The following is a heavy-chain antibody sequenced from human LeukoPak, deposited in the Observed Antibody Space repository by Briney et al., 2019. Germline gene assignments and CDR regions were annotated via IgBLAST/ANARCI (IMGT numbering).Heavy chain of an antibody. D-gene: IGHD5-12*01. CDR2: IIPIFGTA. Sequence: SVKVSCKASGGTFSSYAISWVRQAPGQGLEWMGGIIPIFGTANYAQKLQGRVTMTTDTSTSTAYMELRSLRSDDTAVYYCARETEWLPAFDYWGQGTLVTVSS. CDR3: ARETEWLPAFDY. J-gene: IGHJ4*02. CDR1: GGTFSSYA. V-gene: IGHV1-69*05.